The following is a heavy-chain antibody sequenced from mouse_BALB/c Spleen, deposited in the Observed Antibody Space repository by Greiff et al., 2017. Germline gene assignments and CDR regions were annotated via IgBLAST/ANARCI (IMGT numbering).Heavy chain of an antibody. Sequence: QVQLKQSGPELVKPGASVKISCKASGYAFSSSWMNWVKQRPGQGLEWIGRIYPGDGDTNYNGKFKGKATLTADKSSSTAYMQLSSLTSVDSAVYFCARDPTPRLRGYPMDYWGQGTSVTVSS. CDR2: IYPGDGDT. J-gene: IGHJ4*01. V-gene: IGHV1-82*01. D-gene: IGHD2-4*01. CDR1: GYAFSSSW. CDR3: ARDPTPRLRGYPMDY.